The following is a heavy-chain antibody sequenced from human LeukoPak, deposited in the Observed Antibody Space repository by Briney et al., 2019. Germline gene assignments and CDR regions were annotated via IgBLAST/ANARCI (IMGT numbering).Heavy chain of an antibody. CDR3: ARGYSSGYYVFDY. J-gene: IGHJ4*02. D-gene: IGHD3-22*01. CDR2: IYYSGSA. V-gene: IGHV4-59*01. Sequence: PSETLSLTCTVSGGSISSYYWSWIRQPPGKGLEWIGYIYYSGSANYNPSLKSRVTISVDTSKNQFSLKLSSVTAADTAVYYCARGYSSGYYVFDYWGQGTLVTVSS. CDR1: GGSISSYY.